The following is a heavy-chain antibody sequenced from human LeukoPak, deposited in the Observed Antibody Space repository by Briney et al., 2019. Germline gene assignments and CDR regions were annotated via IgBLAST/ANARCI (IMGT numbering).Heavy chain of an antibody. V-gene: IGHV1-46*01. Sequence: ASVKVSCKASGYTFTSYYMHWVRQAPGQGLEWMGIINPSGGSTSYAQKFQGRVTMTRDMSTSTVYMELSSLRSEDTAVYYCARGQVLVRGVIIFDYWGQGTLVTVSS. D-gene: IGHD3-10*01. CDR3: ARGQVLVRGVIIFDY. CDR1: GYTFTSYY. J-gene: IGHJ4*02. CDR2: INPSGGST.